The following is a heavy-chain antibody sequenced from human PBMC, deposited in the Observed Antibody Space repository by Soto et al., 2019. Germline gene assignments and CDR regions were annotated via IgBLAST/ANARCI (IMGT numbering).Heavy chain of an antibody. J-gene: IGHJ4*02. CDR2: ISPYNGDT. V-gene: IGHV1-18*01. CDR1: GYTFTKHG. D-gene: IGHD6-13*01. CDR3: ARGGISSSEGLDS. Sequence: GXSVKVSCKASGYTFTKHGISWVRQAPGEGLEWMGWISPYNGDTNNAQKFQGRVTMTTDTPTNTGFMELTRLTSDDTAVYYCARGGISSSEGLDSWGQGTLVTVSS.